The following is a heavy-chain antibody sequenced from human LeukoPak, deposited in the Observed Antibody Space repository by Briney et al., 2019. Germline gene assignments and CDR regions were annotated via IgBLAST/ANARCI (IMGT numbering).Heavy chain of an antibody. CDR1: GYTFTSYY. V-gene: IGHV1-46*01. CDR3: ASLVWCRTSGGNYYYYYGMDV. Sequence: ASVKVSCKASGYTFTSYYMHWVRQAPGQGLEWMGIINPSGGSTSYAQKFQGRVTMTRDTSTSTVYMELSSLRSEDTAVYYCASLVWCRTSGGNYYYYYGMDVWGQGTTVTVSS. CDR2: INPSGGST. J-gene: IGHJ6*02. D-gene: IGHD2-21*01.